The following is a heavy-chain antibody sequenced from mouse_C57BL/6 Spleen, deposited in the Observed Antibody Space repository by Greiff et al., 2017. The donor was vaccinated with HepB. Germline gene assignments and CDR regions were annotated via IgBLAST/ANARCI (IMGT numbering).Heavy chain of an antibody. J-gene: IGHJ2*01. Sequence: VQLQQSGPELVKPGASVKISCKASGYAFSSSWMNWVKQRPGKGLEWIGRIYPGDGDTNYNGKFKGKATLTADKSSSTAYMQLSSLTSEDSAVYFCARHDSSGYPYYFDYWGQGTTLTVSS. CDR1: GYAFSSSW. CDR3: ARHDSSGYPYYFDY. D-gene: IGHD3-2*02. CDR2: IYPGDGDT. V-gene: IGHV1-82*01.